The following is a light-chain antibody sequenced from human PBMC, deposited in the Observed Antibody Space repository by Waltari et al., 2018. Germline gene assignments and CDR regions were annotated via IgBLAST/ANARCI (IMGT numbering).Light chain of an antibody. CDR2: DVN. Sequence: QSALTPPRSVSGSPGHSVTISCTGSSSNVGGYNYVSWYQHNPGKAPKLIIYDVNKRPSGVPDRFSGSKSGDTASLTISGLQVEDEADYYCCSYAGSYTYVFGTGTKVTV. V-gene: IGLV2-11*01. J-gene: IGLJ1*01. CDR3: CSYAGSYTYV. CDR1: SSNVGGYNY.